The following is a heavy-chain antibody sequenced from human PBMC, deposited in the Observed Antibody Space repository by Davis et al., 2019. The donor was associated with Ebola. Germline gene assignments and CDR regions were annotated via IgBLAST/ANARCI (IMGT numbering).Heavy chain of an antibody. D-gene: IGHD2-2*02. Sequence: PGGSLRLSCAASGFTFSSYSMNWVRQAPGKGLEWVSVIYSGGSTYYADSVKGRFTISRDNSKNTLYLQMNSLRAEDTAVYYCAKYPYCSSTSCYTPAYYYYYYYMDVWGKGTTVTVSS. CDR1: GFTFSSYS. CDR2: IYSGGST. V-gene: IGHV3-53*01. CDR3: AKYPYCSSTSCYTPAYYYYYYYMDV. J-gene: IGHJ6*03.